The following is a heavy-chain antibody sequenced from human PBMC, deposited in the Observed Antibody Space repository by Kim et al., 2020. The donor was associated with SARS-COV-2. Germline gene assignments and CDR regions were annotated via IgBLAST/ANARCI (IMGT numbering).Heavy chain of an antibody. D-gene: IGHD6-19*01. CDR2: FDPEDAET. CDR3: ATSIAVAGGPYLSYYYYGMDV. Sequence: ASVKVSCKVSGYTLTELSMHWVRQAPGKGLEWMGGFDPEDAETIYAQKFQGRVTMTEDTSTDTAYMELSSLRSEDTAVYYCATSIAVAGGPYLSYYYYGMDVWGQGTTVTVSS. J-gene: IGHJ6*02. CDR1: GYTLTELS. V-gene: IGHV1-24*01.